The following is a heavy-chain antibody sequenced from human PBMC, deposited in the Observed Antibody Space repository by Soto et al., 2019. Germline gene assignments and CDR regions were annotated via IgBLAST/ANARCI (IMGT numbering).Heavy chain of an antibody. CDR3: ARCLTTLYYFDS. Sequence: QVQLQKSGPGLVKSSQTLSLTCSVSGGSISRSVYYWTWLRQHPGKGLEWIGHIYYAGSTYSNPALKSSFSMSLDTSKNQFSLKVSSVTAAYTAVYYCARCLTTLYYFDSWGQGTLVLVSS. CDR1: GGSISRSVYY. J-gene: IGHJ4*02. V-gene: IGHV4-31*03. D-gene: IGHD3-3*01. CDR2: IYYAGST.